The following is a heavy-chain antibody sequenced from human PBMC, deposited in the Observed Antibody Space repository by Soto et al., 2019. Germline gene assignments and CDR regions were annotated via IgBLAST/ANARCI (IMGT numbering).Heavy chain of an antibody. V-gene: IGHV3-11*06. Sequence: QMQLVESGGGLVKPGGSLRLSCAASGFNFGDYYMSWIRQAPGKGLEWVSFVSSTGSYTKYSDSAGGRLTVSRDNGKNSLHLQLNSLRVEDTGVYYCARLRVGVNWYFDLWGRGTLVTVSS. CDR3: ARLRVGVNWYFDL. CDR2: VSSTGSYT. J-gene: IGHJ2*01. CDR1: GFNFGDYY. D-gene: IGHD1-26*01.